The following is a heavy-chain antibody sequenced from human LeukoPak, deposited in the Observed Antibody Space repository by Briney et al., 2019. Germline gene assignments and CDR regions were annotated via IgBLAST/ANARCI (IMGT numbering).Heavy chain of an antibody. CDR2: INSDGSST. D-gene: IGHD1-26*01. J-gene: IGHJ3*02. V-gene: IGHV3-74*01. Sequence: QPGRSLRLSCAASGFTFSSYWVHWVRQAPGKGLVWVSPINSDGSSTSYADSVKGRFTISRDNAKNTLSLQMNSLRAEDTAVYYCARVGGSNAFDIWGQGTMVIVSS. CDR3: ARVGGSNAFDI. CDR1: GFTFSSYW.